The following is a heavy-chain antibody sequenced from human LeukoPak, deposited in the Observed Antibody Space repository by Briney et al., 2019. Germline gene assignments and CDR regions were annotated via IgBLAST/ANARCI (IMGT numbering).Heavy chain of an antibody. V-gene: IGHV3-23*01. CDR3: ARDRVYCSGGSCFNWFDP. D-gene: IGHD2-15*01. J-gene: IGHJ5*02. CDR2: IIGSSGST. CDR1: GFSFDNFA. Sequence: GGSLRLSCVASGFSFDNFAMNWVRQAPGKGLEWVSLIIGSSGSTFYADSVKGRFTISRDNAKNSLYLQMNSLRAEDTAVYYCARDRVYCSGGSCFNWFDPWGQGTLVTVSS.